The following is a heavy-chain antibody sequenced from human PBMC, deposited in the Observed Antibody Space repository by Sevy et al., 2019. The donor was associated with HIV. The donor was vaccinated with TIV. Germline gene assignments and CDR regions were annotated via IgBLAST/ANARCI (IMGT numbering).Heavy chain of an antibody. CDR2: ISRGSSNI. V-gene: IGHV3-48*02. J-gene: IGHJ6*02. CDR1: GFTFSGHY. Sequence: GGSLRLSCVASGFTFSGHYMNWVRQAPGKGLEWVSYISRGSSNIYYADSVKGRFTISRDNAKNSLYLQMNSLREEDTAVYFCARDLMRGCLNGICPPNDYYGMDVWGQGTTVTVSS. CDR3: ARDLMRGCLNGICPPNDYYGMDV. D-gene: IGHD1-20*01.